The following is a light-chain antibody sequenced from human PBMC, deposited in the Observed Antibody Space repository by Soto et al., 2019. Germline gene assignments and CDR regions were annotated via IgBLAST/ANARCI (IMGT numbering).Light chain of an antibody. V-gene: IGKV3-20*01. CDR1: QSVYKNY. CDR3: HQHGGSPET. Sequence: EIVLTQFPGTLSLSPGERATLSCRARQSVYKNYLAWYQQKPGQAPRLLIFGASRRATGIPDRFIGSGSGTEFILTISRLEPDDFAIYHCHQHGGSPETFGQGTKVEIK. J-gene: IGKJ1*01. CDR2: GAS.